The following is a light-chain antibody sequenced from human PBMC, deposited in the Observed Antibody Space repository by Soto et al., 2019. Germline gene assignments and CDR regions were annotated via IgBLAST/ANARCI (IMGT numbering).Light chain of an antibody. CDR3: QQSYSTPWT. CDR2: AAS. Sequence: DIQMTQSPSSLSASVGDRVTIPCRASQSISRYLNWYQQKQGKAAKLLIYAASSLQSGVPSRFSGSGSGTDFTLTISSLQPEDFATYYCQQSYSTPWTFGQGTTVDIK. V-gene: IGKV1-39*01. CDR1: QSISRY. J-gene: IGKJ1*01.